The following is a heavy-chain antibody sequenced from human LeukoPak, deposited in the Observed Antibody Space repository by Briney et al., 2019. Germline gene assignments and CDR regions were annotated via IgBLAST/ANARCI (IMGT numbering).Heavy chain of an antibody. CDR1: GFTFSSYG. CDR2: ICGSGGST. V-gene: IGHV3-23*01. CDR3: AKPSGSTDMGGFDY. J-gene: IGHJ4*02. D-gene: IGHD3-10*01. Sequence: GGTLRLSCAASGFTFSSYGMSWVRQAPGKGLEWVSAICGSGGSTYYADSVKGRFTISRDNSKNTLYLQLNSLRTEDTAVYYCAKPSGSTDMGGFDYWGQGTLVTVSS.